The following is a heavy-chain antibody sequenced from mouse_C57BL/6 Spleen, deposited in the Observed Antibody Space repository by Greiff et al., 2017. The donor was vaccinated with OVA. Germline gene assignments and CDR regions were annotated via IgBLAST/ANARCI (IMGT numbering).Heavy chain of an antibody. CDR2: IYPGGGYT. V-gene: IGHV1-63*01. J-gene: IGHJ1*03. Sequence: VQLQQSGAELVRPGTSVKMSCKASGYTFTNYWIGWAKQRPGHGLEWIGVIYPGGGYTNYNEKFKGKATLTADKSSSTAYMQFSSLTSYESAIYYCARKDYYGSSYWYFDVWGTGTTVTVSS. D-gene: IGHD1-1*01. CDR1: GYTFTNYW. CDR3: ARKDYYGSSYWYFDV.